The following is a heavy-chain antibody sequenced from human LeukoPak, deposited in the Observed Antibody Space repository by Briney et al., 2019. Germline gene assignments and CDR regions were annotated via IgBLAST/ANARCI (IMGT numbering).Heavy chain of an antibody. Sequence: PGGSLRLSCVASGFTFSSSWMNWVRQAPGKGLEWVSVISGGGGSTYYADSVKGRFTISRDNSKNTLFLQMNSLRAEDTAVYYCAKGGYCSSTSCYVGWFDPWGQGTLVTVSS. CDR3: AKGGYCSSTSCYVGWFDP. V-gene: IGHV3-23*01. CDR1: GFTFSSSW. D-gene: IGHD2-2*01. CDR2: ISGGGGST. J-gene: IGHJ5*02.